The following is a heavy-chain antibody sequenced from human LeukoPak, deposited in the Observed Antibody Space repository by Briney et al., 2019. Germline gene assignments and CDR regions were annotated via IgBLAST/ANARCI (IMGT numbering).Heavy chain of an antibody. CDR1: GGSFSSGSYY. Sequence: SETLSLTCTVSGGSFSSGSYYWSWIRQPAGKGLEWIVRMHITGSTNYNPSLKSRVTILVDTSKNQFSLKLNSVTAADTAVYYCARASFSAMLNWGQGTLVTVSS. CDR2: MHITGST. V-gene: IGHV4-61*02. CDR3: ARASFSAMLN. D-gene: IGHD5-18*01. J-gene: IGHJ4*02.